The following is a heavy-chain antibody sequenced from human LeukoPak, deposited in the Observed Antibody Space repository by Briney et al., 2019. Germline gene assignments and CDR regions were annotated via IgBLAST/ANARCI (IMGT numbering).Heavy chain of an antibody. CDR1: GYTFSVYG. V-gene: IGHV1-46*01. D-gene: IGHD4-17*01. J-gene: IGHJ4*02. Sequence: ASVKVSCKASGYTFSVYGITWVRQAPGQGLEWMGIINPSGGSTSYAQKFQGRVTMTRDTSTSTVYMELSSLRSEDTAVYYCARPTNGDRMYYFDYWGQGTLVTVSS. CDR2: INPSGGST. CDR3: ARPTNGDRMYYFDY.